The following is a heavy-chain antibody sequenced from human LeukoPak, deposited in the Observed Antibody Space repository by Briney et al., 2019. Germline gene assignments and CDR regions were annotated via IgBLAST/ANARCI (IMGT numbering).Heavy chain of an antibody. J-gene: IGHJ5*02. CDR2: ISWNSGSI. CDR3: AKGPYSSGWSDWFDP. CDR1: GFTFDDYA. V-gene: IGHV3-9*01. Sequence: GGSLRLSCAASGFTFDDYAMHWVRQAPGKGLEWVSGISWNSGSIGYVDSVKGRFTISRDNAKNSLYLQMNSLRAEDTALYYCAKGPYSSGWSDWFDPWGQGTLVTVSS. D-gene: IGHD6-19*01.